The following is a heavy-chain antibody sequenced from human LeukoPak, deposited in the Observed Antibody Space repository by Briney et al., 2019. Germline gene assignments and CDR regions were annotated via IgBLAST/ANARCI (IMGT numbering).Heavy chain of an antibody. V-gene: IGHV1-3*04. CDR2: INTGNDNT. J-gene: IGHJ6*02. D-gene: IGHD3-3*01. CDR1: GYTFTTYP. Sequence: ASVKVSCKASGYTFTTYPMYWVRQAPGQRLEWMGWINTGNDNTKYSQKFQDRITITRDTSASTAYMELSSLRSEDTAVYYCAREHDFLSGYGMDVWGQGTTVTVSS. CDR3: AREHDFLSGYGMDV.